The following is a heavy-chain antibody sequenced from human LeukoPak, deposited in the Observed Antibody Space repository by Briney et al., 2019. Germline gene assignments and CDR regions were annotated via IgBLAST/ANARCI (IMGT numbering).Heavy chain of an antibody. CDR3: ARLGYSSSWYYDWFDP. CDR2: INHSGST. J-gene: IGHJ5*02. D-gene: IGHD6-13*01. Sequence: SETLSLTCAVYGGSFSGYYWSWIRQPPGKGLEWIGEINHSGSTNYNPSLKSRVTISVDTSKNQFSLKLSSVTAADTAVYYCARLGYSSSWYYDWFDPWGQGTLVTVSS. CDR1: GGSFSGYY. V-gene: IGHV4-34*01.